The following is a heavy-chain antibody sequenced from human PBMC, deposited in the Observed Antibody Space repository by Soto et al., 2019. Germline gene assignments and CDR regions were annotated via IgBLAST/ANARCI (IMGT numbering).Heavy chain of an antibody. V-gene: IGHV1-18*01. CDR2: ISAYNGAT. CDR1: GYTFANYA. J-gene: IGHJ6*02. D-gene: IGHD3-16*01. CDR3: ARGGGLSVHGMDV. Sequence: VRLVQSGAEVKKPGASVKVSCKASGYTFANYAITWVRQAPGQGLEWRGWISAYNGATNSAQKLQGRVTMPTDTSTSTAYMEMRSLGSDDRAVYYCARGGGLSVHGMDVWGQGTTVTVSS.